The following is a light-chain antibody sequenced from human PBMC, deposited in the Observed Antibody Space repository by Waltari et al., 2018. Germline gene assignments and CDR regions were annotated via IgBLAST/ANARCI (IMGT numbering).Light chain of an antibody. J-gene: IGLJ3*02. CDR1: VLAPQY. V-gene: IGLV3-25*03. CDR2: KNN. CDR3: QSSDITGTYGV. Sequence: SHELTQPPSVSVSPGQTARITCSGDVLAPQYTSWYQQNPGQAPVLVMFKNNAGPSGIPGRVFGSRSETTVTLMIIGAQEEDEADYYCQSSDITGTYGVFGGGTKLTVL.